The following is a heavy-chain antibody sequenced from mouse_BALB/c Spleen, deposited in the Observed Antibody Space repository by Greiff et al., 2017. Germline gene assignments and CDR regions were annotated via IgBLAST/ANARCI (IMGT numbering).Heavy chain of an antibody. J-gene: IGHJ1*01. CDR2: IWSDGST. CDR1: GFSFTSDG. D-gene: IGHD2-10*02. V-gene: IGHV2-6-2*01. CDR3: ARQGYGNYWYFDV. Sequence: QVQLKESGPDLVAPSQTLSITCTVSGFSFTSDGVHWVRQPPGKGLEWLVVIWSDGSTTYNSALKSRLSISKDNSKSQVFLKMNSLQTDDTAMYYCARQGYGNYWYFDVWGAGTTVTVSS.